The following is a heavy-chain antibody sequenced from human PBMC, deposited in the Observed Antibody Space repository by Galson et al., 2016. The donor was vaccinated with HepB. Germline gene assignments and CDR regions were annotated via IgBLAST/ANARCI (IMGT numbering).Heavy chain of an antibody. CDR2: IHPSGIT. D-gene: IGHD3-10*01. Sequence: SETLSLTCAVSGGSFSDYYWGWIRQSPGKGLEWIGEIHPSGITNYNPSLGSRVTISVDTSKHQFSLKVTSVTAADTAVYYCARYGGGSVYYYGMDVWGQGTTVTVSS. CDR3: ARYGGGSVYYYGMDV. J-gene: IGHJ6*02. CDR1: GGSFSDYY. V-gene: IGHV4-34*01.